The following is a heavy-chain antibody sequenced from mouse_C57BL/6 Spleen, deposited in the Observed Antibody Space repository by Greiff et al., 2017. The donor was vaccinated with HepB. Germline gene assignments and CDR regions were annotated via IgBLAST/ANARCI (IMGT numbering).Heavy chain of an antibody. Sequence: VQLQQPGAELVKPGASVKLSCKASGYTFTSYWMQWVKQRPGQGLEWIGEIDPSDSYTNYNQKFKGKATLTVDTSSSTAYMQLSSLTSEDSAVYYCASPDSSGSFAYWGQGTLVTVSA. V-gene: IGHV1-50*01. CDR1: GYTFTSYW. J-gene: IGHJ3*01. D-gene: IGHD3-2*02. CDR3: ASPDSSGSFAY. CDR2: IDPSDSYT.